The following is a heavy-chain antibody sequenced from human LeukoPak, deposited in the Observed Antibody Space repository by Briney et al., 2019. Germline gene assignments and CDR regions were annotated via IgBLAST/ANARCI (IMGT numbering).Heavy chain of an antibody. CDR1: GYTLTELS. Sequence: ASVKVSCKVSGYTLTELSMHWVRQAPGKGLEWMGGFDPEDGETIYAQKFQGRVTMTEDTSTDTAYMELSSLRSEDTAVYYCARSEEGYSGYDYYGMDVWGQGTTVTVSS. D-gene: IGHD5-12*01. CDR2: FDPEDGET. CDR3: ARSEEGYSGYDYYGMDV. J-gene: IGHJ6*02. V-gene: IGHV1-24*01.